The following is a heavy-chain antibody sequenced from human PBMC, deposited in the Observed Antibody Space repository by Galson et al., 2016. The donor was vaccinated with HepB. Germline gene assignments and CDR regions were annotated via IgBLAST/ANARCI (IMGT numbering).Heavy chain of an antibody. D-gene: IGHD2-2*01. V-gene: IGHV2-5*02. CDR2: IYWDDDK. CDR1: GFSLSGSEEG. J-gene: IGHJ4*02. Sequence: PALVKPTQTLTLTCSFSGFSLSGSEEGVGWVRQPPGKALEWITLIYWDDDKRYSPSLNSRVDITKDSSKNHVVLRLTNVDLGNSGTYFCAPRKVLGSTLLFYYWGQGSLVTVSS. CDR3: APRKVLGSTLLFYY.